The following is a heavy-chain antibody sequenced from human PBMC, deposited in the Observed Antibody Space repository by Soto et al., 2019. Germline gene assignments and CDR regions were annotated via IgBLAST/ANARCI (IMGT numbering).Heavy chain of an antibody. V-gene: IGHV4-30-4*08. CDR3: AREDDGGDTLDV. CDR1: GGSISSRSYY. J-gene: IGHJ6*02. Sequence: SETLSLTCTVSGGSISSRSYYWGWIRQPPERGLEWIGYIHHSGSILYNPSLKSRVTISVDTSKNQFSLHLSSVTAADTAVYFCAREDDGGDTLDVWGQGTTVTVSS. CDR2: IHHSGSI. D-gene: IGHD2-21*02.